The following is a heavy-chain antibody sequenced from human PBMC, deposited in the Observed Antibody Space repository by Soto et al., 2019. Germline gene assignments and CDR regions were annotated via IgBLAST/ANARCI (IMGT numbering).Heavy chain of an antibody. V-gene: IGHV4-34*01. D-gene: IGHD1-1*01. CDR3: ARVERGTATTVVDAFDI. J-gene: IGHJ3*02. CDR1: GGFVSSGSYY. Sequence: QVQLQQWGAGLLKPSETLSLTCAVYGGFVSSGSYYWSWVQQPPGKGLEWVGGMSHSGGTHFNSSLKSRVTISVDTSKNQFSLKMSSVTAADTALYYCARVERGTATTVVDAFDIWGPGTMVTVSS. CDR2: MSHSGGT.